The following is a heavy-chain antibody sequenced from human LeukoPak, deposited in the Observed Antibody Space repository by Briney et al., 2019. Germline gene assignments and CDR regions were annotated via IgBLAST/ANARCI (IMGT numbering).Heavy chain of an antibody. V-gene: IGHV3-23*01. Sequence: GGSLRLSCVASGVTLSNYAMSWARQAPGKGLEWVSGISSSGSGGNTYYADSVKGRFTISRDNSKNTLYLQMNSLRAEDTAVYYCARGDNWYSSSWDPLDYWGQGTLVTVSS. CDR1: GVTLSNYA. CDR3: ARGDNWYSSSWDPLDY. D-gene: IGHD6-13*01. CDR2: ISSSGSGGNT. J-gene: IGHJ4*02.